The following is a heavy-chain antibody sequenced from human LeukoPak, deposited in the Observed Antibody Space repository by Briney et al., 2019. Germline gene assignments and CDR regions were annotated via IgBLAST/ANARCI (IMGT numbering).Heavy chain of an antibody. CDR3: ARPDYYDSSGYYYYFDY. Sequence: ASVKVSCKASGYTFTSYDINWVRQAPGQGLEWMGIINPSGGSTSYAQKFQGRVTMTRDTSTSTVYMELSSLRSEDTAVYYCARPDYYDSSGYYYYFDYWGQGTLVTVSS. V-gene: IGHV1-46*01. D-gene: IGHD3-22*01. CDR1: GYTFTSYD. CDR2: INPSGGST. J-gene: IGHJ4*02.